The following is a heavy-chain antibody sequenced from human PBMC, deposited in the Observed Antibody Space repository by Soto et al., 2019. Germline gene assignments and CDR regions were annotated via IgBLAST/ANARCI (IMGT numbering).Heavy chain of an antibody. D-gene: IGHD6-19*01. Sequence: PSETLSLTCTVSGGSISSGGYYWSWIRQHPGKGLEWIGYIYYSGSTYYNPSLKSRVTISVDTSKNQFSLKLSSVTAADTAVYYCARHKPNSSGWYYYGMDVWGQGTTVTVSS. V-gene: IGHV4-31*03. J-gene: IGHJ6*02. CDR3: ARHKPNSSGWYYYGMDV. CDR2: IYYSGST. CDR1: GGSISSGGYY.